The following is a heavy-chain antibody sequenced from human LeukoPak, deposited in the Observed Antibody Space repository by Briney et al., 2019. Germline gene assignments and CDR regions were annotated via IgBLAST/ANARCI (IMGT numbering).Heavy chain of an antibody. CDR1: GFTVNSNY. CDR2: IYSGGST. D-gene: IGHD3-3*01. CDR3: ARAGYDYNYSFDY. V-gene: IGHV3-66*01. Sequence: PGGSLRLSCAASGFTVNSNYMSWVRQAPGKGLEWVSFIYSGGSTYYADSVKDRFTISRDNSKNTLYLQVSSLRAEDTAVYYCARAGYDYNYSFDYWGQGALVTVSS. J-gene: IGHJ4*02.